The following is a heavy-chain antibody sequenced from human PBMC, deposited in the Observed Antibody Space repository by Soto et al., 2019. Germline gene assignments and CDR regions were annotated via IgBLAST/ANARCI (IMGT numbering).Heavy chain of an antibody. CDR1: GFTFTSYY. V-gene: IGHV1-46*03. CDR2: INPSGGTT. J-gene: IGHJ6*03. CDR3: ARRSTEGAYYYMDV. D-gene: IGHD2-2*01. Sequence: ASVKVSCKASGFTFTSYYMHWVRQAPGQGLEWMGIINPSGGTTTYAQNFQDRVTMTRDTSTSTVYMELSSLRSEDTAVYYCARRSTEGAYYYMDVWGKGTKVTVAS.